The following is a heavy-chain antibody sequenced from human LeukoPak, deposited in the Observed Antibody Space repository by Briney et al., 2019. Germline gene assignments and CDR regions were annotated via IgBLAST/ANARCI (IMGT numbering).Heavy chain of an antibody. CDR3: ARQQYSYGSWYFDY. Sequence: GESLKISCKGSGYSFTTYWIAWVRQMPGKGLEWMGIIYPGDSDTRYSPSFQGQVTISADKSISTAYLQWSSLKASDTAMYYCARQQYSYGSWYFDYWGQGTLVTVSS. V-gene: IGHV5-51*01. CDR1: GYSFTTYW. D-gene: IGHD5-18*01. J-gene: IGHJ4*02. CDR2: IYPGDSDT.